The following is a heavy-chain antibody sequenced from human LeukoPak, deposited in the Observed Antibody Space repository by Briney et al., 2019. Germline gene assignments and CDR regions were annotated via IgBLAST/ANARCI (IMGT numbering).Heavy chain of an antibody. CDR3: ARALRGYCSGGSCPNDY. CDR1: GYTFTGYY. Sequence: GASVKVSCKASGYTFTGYYMHWVRQAPGQGLEWMGRINPNSGGTNYAQKFQGRVTMTRDTSISTAYMELSRLRSDDTAVYYCARALRGYCSGGSCPNDYWGQGTPVTVSS. V-gene: IGHV1-2*06. D-gene: IGHD2-15*01. CDR2: INPNSGGT. J-gene: IGHJ4*02.